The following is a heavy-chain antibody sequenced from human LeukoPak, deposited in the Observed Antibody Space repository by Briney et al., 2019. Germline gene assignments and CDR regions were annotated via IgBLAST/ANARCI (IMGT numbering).Heavy chain of an antibody. J-gene: IGHJ4*02. Sequence: PGGSLRLSCAASGFTFSDYDMHWVRQATGKGLEWVSAIGTAGDTYYTGSVKGRFTISRENAKNSLYLQMNSLRAGDTVVYYCARVAKERVGGVYYFDHWGQGTLVTVSS. D-gene: IGHD1-1*01. CDR1: GFTFSDYD. V-gene: IGHV3-13*01. CDR2: IGTAGDT. CDR3: ARVAKERVGGVYYFDH.